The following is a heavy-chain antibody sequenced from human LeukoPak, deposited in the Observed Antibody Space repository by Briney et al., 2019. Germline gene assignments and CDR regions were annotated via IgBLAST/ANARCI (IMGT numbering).Heavy chain of an antibody. D-gene: IGHD1-26*01. Sequence: PGGSLRLSCAASGFTFSSYAMNWVRQAPGKGLEWVSYISSSGSTLYYADSVKGRFTISRDNAKNSLYLQMNSLRAEDTAVYYCARGLVGATGGLDGAFDIWGQGTMVTVSS. J-gene: IGHJ3*02. CDR2: ISSSGSTL. V-gene: IGHV3-48*03. CDR1: GFTFSSYA. CDR3: ARGLVGATGGLDGAFDI.